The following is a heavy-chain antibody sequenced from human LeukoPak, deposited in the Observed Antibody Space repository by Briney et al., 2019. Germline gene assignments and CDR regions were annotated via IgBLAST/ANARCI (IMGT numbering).Heavy chain of an antibody. Sequence: GGSLRLSCAASAFALSTYTMEWVRLAPGKGLVWISRINSDASDTNYADFVKGRFTISRDNAKNTVYLQINSLRDEDTAVYYCARICSSTDCLIPDWGQRTLVTVSS. J-gene: IGHJ4*02. V-gene: IGHV3-74*01. CDR3: ARICSSTDCLIPD. D-gene: IGHD2-2*01. CDR2: INSDASDT. CDR1: AFALSTYT.